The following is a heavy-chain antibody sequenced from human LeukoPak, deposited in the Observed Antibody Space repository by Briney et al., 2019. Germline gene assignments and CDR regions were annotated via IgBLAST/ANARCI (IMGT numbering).Heavy chain of an antibody. Sequence: ASVKVSCKASGYTFTSYDINWVRQATGQGLEWMGWMNPNSGNTGYAQKFQGRVTMTRNTSISTAHMELSSLRSEDTAVYYCARGGYYYDSSGYSSLFDYWGQGTLVTVSS. J-gene: IGHJ4*02. V-gene: IGHV1-8*01. CDR3: ARGGYYYDSSGYSSLFDY. CDR2: MNPNSGNT. CDR1: GYTFTSYD. D-gene: IGHD3-22*01.